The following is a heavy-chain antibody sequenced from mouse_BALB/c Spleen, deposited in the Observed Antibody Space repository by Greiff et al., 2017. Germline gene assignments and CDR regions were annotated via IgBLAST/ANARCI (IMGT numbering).Heavy chain of an antibody. V-gene: IGHV2-9*02. CDR3: AREEITTATGAMDY. J-gene: IGHJ4*01. Sequence: VKLMESGPGLVAPSQSLSITCTVSGFSLTSYGVHWVRQPPGKGLEWLGVIWAGGSTNYNSALMSRLSISKDNSKSQVFLKMNSLQTDDTAMYYCAREEITTATGAMDYWGQGTSVTVSS. CDR1: GFSLTSYG. CDR2: IWAGGST. D-gene: IGHD1-2*01.